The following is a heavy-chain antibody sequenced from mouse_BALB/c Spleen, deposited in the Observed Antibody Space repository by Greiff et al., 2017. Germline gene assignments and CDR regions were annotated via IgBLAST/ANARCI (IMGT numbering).Heavy chain of an antibody. V-gene: IGHV5-6-5*01. CDR3: ARGADYYGSSSFGY. CDR1: GFTFSSYA. Sequence: EVKLMESGGGLVKPGGSLKLSCAASGFTFSSYAMYWVRQTPEKRLEWVASISSGGSTYYPDSVKGRFTISRDNARNILYLQMSSLRSEDTAMYYCARGADYYGSSSFGYWGQGTTLTVSS. CDR2: ISSGGST. J-gene: IGHJ2*01. D-gene: IGHD1-1*01.